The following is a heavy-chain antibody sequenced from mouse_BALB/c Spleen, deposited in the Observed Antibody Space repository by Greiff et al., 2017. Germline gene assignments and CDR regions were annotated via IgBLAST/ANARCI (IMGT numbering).Heavy chain of an antibody. J-gene: IGHJ2*01. CDR2: IDPGSGNT. V-gene: IGHV1S26*01. CDR3: ARGRQRMPIDY. CDR1: GYTFTSYS. Sequence: QVQLQQSGAELVKPGASVKMSCKASGYTFTSYSMHWVKQRPGQGLEWIGNIDPGSGNTNYNQKFKGKATLTADKSSSTAYVQLSSLTSEDSAVYYCARGRQRMPIDYWGQGTTLTVSS. D-gene: IGHD3-2*01.